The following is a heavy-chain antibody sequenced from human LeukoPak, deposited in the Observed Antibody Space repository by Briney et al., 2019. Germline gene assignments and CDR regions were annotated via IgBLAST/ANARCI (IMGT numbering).Heavy chain of an antibody. V-gene: IGHV4-59*01. CDR2: IYYSGST. CDR1: GGSISSYY. D-gene: IGHD1-1*01. J-gene: IGHJ3*02. CDR3: ARDYKGRWNDDAFDI. Sequence: SETLSLTCTVSGGSISSYYWSWIRQPPGKGLEWIGYIYYSGSTNYNPTLKSRVTISVDTSKNQFSLKLSSVTAADTAVYYCARDYKGRWNDDAFDIWGQGTMVTVSS.